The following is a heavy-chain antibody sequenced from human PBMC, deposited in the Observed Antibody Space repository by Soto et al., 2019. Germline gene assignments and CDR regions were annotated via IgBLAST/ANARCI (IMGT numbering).Heavy chain of an antibody. CDR1: GCTFSNFG. D-gene: IGHD3-16*01. Sequence: ASVKVSCKASGCTFSNFGSNWVRQAHGQGLEWMGWISGYNGNTKYAQKLQGRVTTTTDTSTSTAYTKLRSLRSDDTAVYYWARLGGVGLGGGRYAMDVWGQGTTVTVSS. CDR3: ARLGGVGLGGGRYAMDV. V-gene: IGHV1-18*01. J-gene: IGHJ6*02. CDR2: ISGYNGNT.